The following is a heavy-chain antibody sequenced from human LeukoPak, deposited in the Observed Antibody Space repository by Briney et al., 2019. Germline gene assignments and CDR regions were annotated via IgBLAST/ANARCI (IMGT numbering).Heavy chain of an antibody. CDR3: ARGTLGSGYGYFDY. CDR1: GYTFTGYY. V-gene: IGHV1-2*02. J-gene: IGHJ4*02. D-gene: IGHD5-12*01. CDR2: INPNSGDT. Sequence: ASVKVSCKASGYTFTGYYIHWVRQAPGQGLEWMGWINPNSGDTNYAQRFQGRVTMTRDTSISTAYMQLSRLRSDDTAVYYCARGTLGSGYGYFDYWGQGTLVTVSS.